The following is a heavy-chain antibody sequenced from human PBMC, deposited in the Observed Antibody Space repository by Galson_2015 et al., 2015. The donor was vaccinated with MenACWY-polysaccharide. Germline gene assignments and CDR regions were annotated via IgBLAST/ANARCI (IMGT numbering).Heavy chain of an antibody. D-gene: IGHD6-13*01. CDR2: IKQDGSEK. Sequence: SLRLSCAASGFTFSSYWMSWVRQAPGKGLEWVANIKQDGSEKYYVDSVKGLFTISRDNAKNSLYLQMNSLRAEDTAVYYCARDGIAKYAFDIWGQGTMVTVSS. V-gene: IGHV3-7*01. CDR3: ARDGIAKYAFDI. CDR1: GFTFSSYW. J-gene: IGHJ3*02.